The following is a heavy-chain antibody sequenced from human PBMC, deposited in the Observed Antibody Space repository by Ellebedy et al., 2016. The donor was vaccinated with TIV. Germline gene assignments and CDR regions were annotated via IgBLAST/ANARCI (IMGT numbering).Heavy chain of an antibody. V-gene: IGHV3-48*04. CDR3: ARDHRYAFDY. Sequence: GESLKISCAASGFTFSSYSMNWVRQAPGKGLEWVSYISSSSSTIYYADSVKGRFTISRDNAKNSLNLQMNSLRGEDTAVYYCARDHRYAFDYWGQGSLVTVSS. CDR1: GFTFSSYS. CDR2: ISSSSSTI. D-gene: IGHD5-12*01. J-gene: IGHJ4*02.